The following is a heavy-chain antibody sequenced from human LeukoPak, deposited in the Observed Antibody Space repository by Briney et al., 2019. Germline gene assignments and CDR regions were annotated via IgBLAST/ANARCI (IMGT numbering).Heavy chain of an antibody. J-gene: IGHJ4*02. D-gene: IGHD6-19*01. V-gene: IGHV1-69*04. CDR2: IIPILGIA. Sequence: GASVKVSCKASGGTFSSYAISWVRQAPGQGLEWMGRIIPILGIANYAQKFQGRVTITADKSTSTAYMELSSLRSEDTAVYCCARAVFEYSSGWYFGYWGQGTLVTVSS. CDR1: GGTFSSYA. CDR3: ARAVFEYSSGWYFGY.